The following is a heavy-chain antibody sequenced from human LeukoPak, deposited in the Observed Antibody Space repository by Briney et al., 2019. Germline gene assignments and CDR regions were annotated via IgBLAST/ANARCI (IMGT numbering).Heavy chain of an antibody. Sequence: GGSLRLSCAASGFTFSSYAMSWVRQAPGKGLEWVSAISGSGSTIYYADSVKGRFTISRDNAKNSLYLQMNSLRAEDTAVYYCARDPADTAMDYWGQGTLVTVSS. D-gene: IGHD5-18*01. J-gene: IGHJ4*02. CDR1: GFTFSSYA. CDR2: ISGSGSTI. CDR3: ARDPADTAMDY. V-gene: IGHV3-23*01.